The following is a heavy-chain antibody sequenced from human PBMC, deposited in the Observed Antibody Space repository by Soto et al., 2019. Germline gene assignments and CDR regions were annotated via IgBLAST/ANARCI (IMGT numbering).Heavy chain of an antibody. V-gene: IGHV3-7*01. D-gene: IGHD4-4*01. Sequence: QQVESGGGLVQPGGSLRLSYTTSGINISTQWKNWVPQAPGKGPEVVGNIKGDGSEKYYVGSVKGRFTISRDNAKNSVYLQMSSLTAEDTAIYYCTRGHYSNPLGGQGTLVTVSS. CDR2: IKGDGSEK. CDR1: GINISTQW. J-gene: IGHJ4*02. CDR3: TRGHYSNPL.